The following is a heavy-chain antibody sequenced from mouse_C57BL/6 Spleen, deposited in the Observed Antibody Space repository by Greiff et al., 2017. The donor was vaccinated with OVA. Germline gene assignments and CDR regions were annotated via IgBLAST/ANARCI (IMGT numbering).Heavy chain of an antibody. CDR1: GFTFSSYA. V-gene: IGHV5-4*01. CDR3: ARDRYYGTPYYAMDY. D-gene: IGHD1-1*01. Sequence: EVMLVESGGGLVKPGGSLKLSCAASGFTFSSYAMSWVRQTPEKRLEWVATISDGGSYTYYPDNVKGRFTISRDNAKNNLYLQMSHLKSEDTAMYYCARDRYYGTPYYAMDYWGQGTSVTVSS. CDR2: ISDGGSYT. J-gene: IGHJ4*01.